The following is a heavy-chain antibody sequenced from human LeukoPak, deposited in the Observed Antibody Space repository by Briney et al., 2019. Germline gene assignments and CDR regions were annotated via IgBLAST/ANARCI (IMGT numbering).Heavy chain of an antibody. CDR2: ISGSGGST. Sequence: QPGGTLRLSSAAYGIPFSGYSMSWVRQAPGKGLEWVSGISGSGGSTYYADSVKGRFTISRDKSKNTVYLQMTSLRADGPALYYCAKTTRLTGCIRTTCTSFENLGQGTLVTVSS. J-gene: IGHJ4*02. CDR1: GIPFSGYS. CDR3: AKTTRLTGCIRTTCTSFEN. D-gene: IGHD2-8*01. V-gene: IGHV3-23*01.